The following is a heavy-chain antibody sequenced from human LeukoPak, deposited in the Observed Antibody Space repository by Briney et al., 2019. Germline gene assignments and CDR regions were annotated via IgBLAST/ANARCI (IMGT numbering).Heavy chain of an antibody. V-gene: IGHV3-30*18. J-gene: IGHJ4*02. Sequence: GGSLRLSCAASGFTFSSYGMHWVRQAPGKGLEWVAVISYDGSNKYYADSVKGRFTISRDNSKNTLYLQMNSLRAEDTAVYYCAKDPFEYSSSYFDYWGQGTLVTVSS. CDR1: GFTFSSYG. CDR3: AKDPFEYSSSYFDY. CDR2: ISYDGSNK. D-gene: IGHD6-6*01.